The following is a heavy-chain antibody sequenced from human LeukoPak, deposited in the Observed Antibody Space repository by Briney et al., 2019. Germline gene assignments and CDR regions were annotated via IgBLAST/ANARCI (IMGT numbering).Heavy chain of an antibody. V-gene: IGHV5-51*01. CDR1: GYSFTSYW. CDR2: IYPGDSDT. CDR3: ARQIGSTLRPYNWFDP. Sequence: GESLKISCKGSGYSFTSYWIGWVRQMPGKGLEWMGIIYPGDSDTRYSPSFQGQATISADKSISTAYLQWSSLKASDTAMYYCARQIGSTLRPYNWFDPWGQGTLVTVSS. D-gene: IGHD5/OR15-5a*01. J-gene: IGHJ5*02.